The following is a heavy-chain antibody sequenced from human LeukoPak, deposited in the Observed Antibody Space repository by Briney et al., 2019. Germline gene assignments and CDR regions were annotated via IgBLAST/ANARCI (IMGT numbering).Heavy chain of an antibody. CDR2: ISDSGGST. D-gene: IGHD2-15*01. Sequence: PGGSLRLSCAASGFTFISYAVCWVRQTPGKGLEWVSAISDSGGSTNYADSVKGRFTISRDNSKNTLHLQMYSLRAEDTAVYYCAKRSCSGGSCNLDYWGQGTLVTVSS. J-gene: IGHJ4*02. V-gene: IGHV3-23*01. CDR1: GFTFISYA. CDR3: AKRSCSGGSCNLDY.